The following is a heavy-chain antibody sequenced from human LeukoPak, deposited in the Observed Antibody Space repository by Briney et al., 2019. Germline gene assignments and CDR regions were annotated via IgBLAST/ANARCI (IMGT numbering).Heavy chain of an antibody. CDR2: ISAYNGNT. D-gene: IGHD4-17*01. CDR1: GYTFTSYG. V-gene: IGHV1-18*01. J-gene: IGHJ2*01. Sequence: ASVKVSCKASGYTFTSYGISWVRQAPGQGLGWMGWISAYNGNTNYAQKLQGRVTMTTDTSTSTAYMELRSLRSDDTAVYYCARDTYGAPDWYFGLWGRGTLVTVSS. CDR3: ARDTYGAPDWYFGL.